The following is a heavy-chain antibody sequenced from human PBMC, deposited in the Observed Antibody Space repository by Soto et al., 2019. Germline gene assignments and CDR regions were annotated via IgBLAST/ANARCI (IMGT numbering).Heavy chain of an antibody. J-gene: IGHJ5*02. CDR1: GFTFSGFV. CDR2: IWYDGSHK. D-gene: IGHD2-2*02. Sequence: PGGSLRLSCATSGFTFSGFVMQWVRQAPGKGLEWVAVIWYDGSHKYYADSVKGRFTISRDDSKNTLYLQMSNLRVEDTAMYYCIRGSYCTTTTCYNLGWFAPWGQGTLVTVSS. CDR3: IRGSYCTTTTCYNLGWFAP. V-gene: IGHV3-33*01.